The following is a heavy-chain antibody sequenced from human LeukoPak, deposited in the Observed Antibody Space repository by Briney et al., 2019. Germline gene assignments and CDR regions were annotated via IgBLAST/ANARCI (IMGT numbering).Heavy chain of an antibody. CDR3: ARDCYSSAWPIFDY. D-gene: IGHD3-22*01. CDR1: GGSISTYY. Sequence: SETLSLTCTVSGGSISTYYWSWIRQPPGKGLEWMGSVSYGGNTKDTPSLKSRVTMSVDTSKNQVSLNLSSVTAADTAVYYCARDCYSSAWPIFDYWGQGTLVTVSS. CDR2: VSYGGNT. V-gene: IGHV4-59*01. J-gene: IGHJ4*02.